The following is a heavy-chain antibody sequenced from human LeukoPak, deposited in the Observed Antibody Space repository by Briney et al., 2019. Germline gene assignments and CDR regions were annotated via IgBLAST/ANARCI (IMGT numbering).Heavy chain of an antibody. CDR3: ARNRIPLVGGGADGLDV. D-gene: IGHD3-10*01. Sequence: SETLSLTCAVFGASISSGGYSWSWIRQPPGKGLEWIGNIFHGGTTYYSPSLKSRVNISVDTSKKQVSLRLSSATAADTAVYYCARNRIPLVGGGADGLDVWGQGTTVTVSS. J-gene: IGHJ6*02. CDR2: IFHGGTT. CDR1: GASISSGGYS. V-gene: IGHV4-30-2*01.